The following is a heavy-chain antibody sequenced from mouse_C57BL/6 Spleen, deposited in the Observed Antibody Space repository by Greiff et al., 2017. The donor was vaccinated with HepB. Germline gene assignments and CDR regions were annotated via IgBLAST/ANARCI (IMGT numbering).Heavy chain of an antibody. CDR1: GYTFTSYW. V-gene: IGHV1-50*01. CDR2: IDPSDSYT. Sequence: VQLQQSGAELVKPGASVKLSCKASGYTFTSYWMQWVKQRPGQGLEWIGEIDPSDSYTNYNQKFKGKATLTVDPSSSTAYMQLSSLTSEDSAVYYCARRQLGPYWYFDVWGTGTTVTVSS. CDR3: ARRQLGPYWYFDV. J-gene: IGHJ1*03. D-gene: IGHD4-1*02.